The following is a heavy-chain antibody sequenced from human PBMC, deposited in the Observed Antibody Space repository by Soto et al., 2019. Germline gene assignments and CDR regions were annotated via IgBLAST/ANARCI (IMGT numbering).Heavy chain of an antibody. J-gene: IGHJ4*02. CDR2: IYYSGST. Sequence: SETLSLTCTVSGGSISSGGYYWSWIRQHPGKGLEWIGYIYYSGSTYYNPSLKSRVTISVDTSKNQFSLKLSSVTAADTAVYYCAGSPITMVRGVDYWGQGTLVTVSS. CDR1: GGSISSGGYY. V-gene: IGHV4-31*03. D-gene: IGHD3-10*01. CDR3: AGSPITMVRGVDY.